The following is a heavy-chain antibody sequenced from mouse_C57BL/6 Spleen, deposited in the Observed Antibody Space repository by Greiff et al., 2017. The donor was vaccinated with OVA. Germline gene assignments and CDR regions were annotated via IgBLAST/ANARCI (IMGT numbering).Heavy chain of an antibody. CDR1: GYTFTDYY. V-gene: IGHV1-26*01. Sequence: EVQLQQSGPELVKPGASVKISCKASGYTFTDYYMNWVKQSHGKSLEWIGDINPNNGGTSYNQKFKGKATLTVDKSSSTAYMELRSLTSEDSAVYYCARGDEDYFDYWGQGTTLTVSS. D-gene: IGHD3-3*01. CDR2: INPNNGGT. CDR3: ARGDEDYFDY. J-gene: IGHJ2*01.